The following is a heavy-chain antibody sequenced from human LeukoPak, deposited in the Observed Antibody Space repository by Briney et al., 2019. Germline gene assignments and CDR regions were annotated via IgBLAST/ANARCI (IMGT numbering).Heavy chain of an antibody. V-gene: IGHV3-33*01. Sequence: GRSLRLSCAASGFTFSSHGMHWVRQAPGKGLEWVAVIWYDGSNKYYADSVKGRFTISRDNSKNTLYLQMNSLRAEDTAVYYCAREYYYDSSGYSLDYWGQGTLVTVSS. CDR2: IWYDGSNK. D-gene: IGHD3-22*01. CDR3: AREYYYDSSGYSLDY. J-gene: IGHJ4*02. CDR1: GFTFSSHG.